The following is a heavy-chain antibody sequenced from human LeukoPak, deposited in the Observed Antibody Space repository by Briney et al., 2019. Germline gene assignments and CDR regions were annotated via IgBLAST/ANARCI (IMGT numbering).Heavy chain of an antibody. V-gene: IGHV1-46*01. D-gene: IGHD5-12*01. CDR3: ARELRSRGGYEKFFDY. CDR1: GYTFTSYY. Sequence: ASVKVSCKASGYTFTSYYMHWVRQAPGQGLEWMGIINPSGCSTSYEQKFQGRVTMTRDMSTSTVYMELSSLRSEDTAVYYCARELRSRGGYEKFFDYWGQGTLVTVSS. CDR2: INPSGCST. J-gene: IGHJ4*02.